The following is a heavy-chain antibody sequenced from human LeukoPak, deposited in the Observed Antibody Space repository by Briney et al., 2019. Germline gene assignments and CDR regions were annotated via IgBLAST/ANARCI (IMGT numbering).Heavy chain of an antibody. CDR2: IYTSGST. CDR1: GGSISSHY. V-gene: IGHV4-4*07. CDR3: ARDVRYREVFEGVYYYMDV. J-gene: IGHJ6*03. Sequence: SETLSLTCTVSGGSISSHYWSWIRQPAGKGLEWIGRIYTSGSTNYNPSLKSRVTMSVDTSKNQFSLKLSSVTAADTAVYYCARDVRYREVFEGVYYYMDVWGKGTTVTVSS. D-gene: IGHD3-16*02.